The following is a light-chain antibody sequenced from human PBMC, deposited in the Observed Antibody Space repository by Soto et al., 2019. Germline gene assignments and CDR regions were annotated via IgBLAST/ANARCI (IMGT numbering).Light chain of an antibody. CDR3: AAWDDSLNGPV. Sequence: QSVLTQPPSASGTPGQRVTISCSGRSSNIGSNTVNWYQQLPGTAPKLLIYSNNQRPSGVPDRFSGSKSGTSASLAISGLQSEDEAAYYCAAWDDSLNGPVFGGGTKLTVL. CDR2: SNN. CDR1: SSNIGSNT. J-gene: IGLJ2*01. V-gene: IGLV1-44*01.